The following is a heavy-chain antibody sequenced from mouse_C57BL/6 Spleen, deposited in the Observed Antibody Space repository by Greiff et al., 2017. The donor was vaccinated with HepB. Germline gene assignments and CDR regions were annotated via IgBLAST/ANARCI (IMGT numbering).Heavy chain of an antibody. D-gene: IGHD1-1*01. V-gene: IGHV5-4*01. CDR1: GFTFSSYA. CDR3: ARDITTVTGYFDV. J-gene: IGHJ1*03. Sequence: EVKVEESGGGLVKPGGSLKLSCAASGFTFSSYAMSWVRQTPEKRLEWVATISDGGSYTYYPDNVKGRFTISRDNAKNNLYLQMSHLKSEDTAMYYCARDITTVTGYFDVWGTGTTVTVSS. CDR2: ISDGGSYT.